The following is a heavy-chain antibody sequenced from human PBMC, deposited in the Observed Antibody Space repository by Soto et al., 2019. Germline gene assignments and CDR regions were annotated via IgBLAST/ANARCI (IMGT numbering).Heavy chain of an antibody. J-gene: IGHJ6*02. CDR1: GYTFTIYG. CDR3: ARDSSSWSYYYYYGMDV. Sequence: QVQLVQSGAEVKKPGASVKVSCKASGYTFTIYGISWVRQAPGQGLEWMGWISAYNGNTNYAQKLQGRVTMTTDTSTSTAYMELRSLRSDDTAVYYCARDSSSWSYYYYYGMDVWGQGTTVTVSS. D-gene: IGHD6-13*01. CDR2: ISAYNGNT. V-gene: IGHV1-18*01.